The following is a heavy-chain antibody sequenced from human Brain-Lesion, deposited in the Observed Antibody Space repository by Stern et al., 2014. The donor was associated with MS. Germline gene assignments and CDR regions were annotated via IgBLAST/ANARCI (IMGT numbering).Heavy chain of an antibody. CDR3: ARVDCSGTNCFYYYYGMDV. CDR2: ISVGTDYI. V-gene: IGHV3-21*01. J-gene: IGHJ6*02. CDR1: GFTFNSYS. Sequence: EVQLVQSGGGLVKPGGSLRLSCEASGFTFNSYSMNWVRQAPGKGLEWVSSISVGTDYIYYADSVKGRFTISRDNAKNSLFLQMNTLRAEGTGVYYCARVDCSGTNCFYYYYGMDVWGQGTTVTVSS. D-gene: IGHD2-2*01.